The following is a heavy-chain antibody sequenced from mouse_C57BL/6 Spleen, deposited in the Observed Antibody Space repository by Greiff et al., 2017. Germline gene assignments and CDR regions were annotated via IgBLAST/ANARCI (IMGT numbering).Heavy chain of an antibody. V-gene: IGHV1-5*01. CDR3: TNYCYGSLRGLDY. D-gene: IGHD1-1*01. Sequence: VQLQQSGTVLARPGASVKMSCKTSGYTFTSYWMHWVKQRPGQGLEWIGAIYPGNSDTSYNQKFKGKAKLTAVTSASTAYMELSSLTNEDSAVYYCTNYCYGSLRGLDYWGQGTSVTVSS. J-gene: IGHJ4*01. CDR2: IYPGNSDT. CDR1: GYTFTSYW.